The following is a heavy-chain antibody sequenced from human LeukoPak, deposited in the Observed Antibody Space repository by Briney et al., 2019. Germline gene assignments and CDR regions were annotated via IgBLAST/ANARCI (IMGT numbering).Heavy chain of an antibody. CDR1: GFTFDDYA. V-gene: IGHV3-9*01. D-gene: IGHD6-19*01. CDR2: ISWNSGSI. J-gene: IGHJ4*02. CDR3: AKDTGSIAVKIFDY. Sequence: GRSLRLSCAASGFTFDDYAMHWVRQAPGKGLEWVSGISWNSGSIGCADSVKGRFTISRDNAKNSLYLQMNSLRAEDTALYYCAKDTGSIAVKIFDYWGQGTLVTVSS.